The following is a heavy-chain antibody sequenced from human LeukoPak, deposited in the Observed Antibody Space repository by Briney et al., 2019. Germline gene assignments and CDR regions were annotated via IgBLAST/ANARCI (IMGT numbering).Heavy chain of an antibody. CDR1: GGSISSYY. CDR3: ATLPRDGYNRDAFDI. CDR2: IYYSGST. D-gene: IGHD5-24*01. V-gene: IGHV4-59*08. J-gene: IGHJ3*02. Sequence: SETLSLTCTVSGGSISSYYWSWIRQPPGKGLEWIGYIYYSGSTNYNPSLKSRVTISVDTSKNQFSLKLSSVTAADTAVYYCATLPRDGYNRDAFDIWGQGTMVTVSS.